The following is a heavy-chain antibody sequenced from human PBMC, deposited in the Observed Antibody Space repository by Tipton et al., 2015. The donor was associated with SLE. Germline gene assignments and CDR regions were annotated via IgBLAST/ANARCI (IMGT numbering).Heavy chain of an antibody. CDR2: ISSSGSTI. D-gene: IGHD4-17*01. CDR3: ARDLGYGDYGGYFDY. CDR1: GFTLTGYE. V-gene: IGHV3-48*03. Sequence: SLRLSCAASGFTLTGYEMSWVRQAPGKGLEWVSYISSSGSTIYYADSVKGRFTISRDNAKNSLYLQMNSLRAEDTAVYYCARDLGYGDYGGYFDYWGQGTLVTVSS. J-gene: IGHJ4*02.